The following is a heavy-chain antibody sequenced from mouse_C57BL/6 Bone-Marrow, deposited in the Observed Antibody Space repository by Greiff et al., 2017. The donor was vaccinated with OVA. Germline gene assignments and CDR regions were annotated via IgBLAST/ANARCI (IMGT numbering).Heavy chain of an antibody. V-gene: IGHV1-4*01. CDR2: INPSSGYT. CDR1: GYTFTSYT. J-gene: IGHJ3*01. D-gene: IGHD2-1*01. CDR3: AIYDGNYLFAY. Sequence: QVQLQQSGAELARPGASVKMSCKASGYTFTSYTMHWVTQRPGQGLEWIGYINPSSGYTKYNQKFKDKATLTADKSSSTAYMQLSSLTSEDSAVYYCAIYDGNYLFAYWGQGTLVTVSA.